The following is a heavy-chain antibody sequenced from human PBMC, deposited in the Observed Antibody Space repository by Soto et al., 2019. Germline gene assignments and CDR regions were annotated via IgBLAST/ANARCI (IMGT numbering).Heavy chain of an antibody. D-gene: IGHD2-2*01. CDR2: ISTYNGDT. V-gene: IGHV1-18*04. CDR1: GNTFSNYG. Sequence: QVQLVQSGDEVKKPGASVKVSCKASGNTFSNYGISWVRQAPGQGLEWMGRISTYNGDTNCAQKLQGRPTMTTDTSTSTVYMELRSLRSDDPAVYYCARDRCSTTNCDGDYYYYYMDVWGKGTTVTVSS. J-gene: IGHJ6*03. CDR3: ARDRCSTTNCDGDYYYYYMDV.